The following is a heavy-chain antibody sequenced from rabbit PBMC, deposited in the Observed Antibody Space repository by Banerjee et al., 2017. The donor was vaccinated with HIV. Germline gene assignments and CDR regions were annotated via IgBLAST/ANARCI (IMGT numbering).Heavy chain of an antibody. J-gene: IGHJ4*01. CDR3: ARGMWGDGTYFNL. V-gene: IGHV1S45*01. CDR2: IATGGSGST. CDR1: GLDFSSSYW. D-gene: IGHD4-1*01. Sequence: QEQLVEYGGDLVQPEGSLTLTCKASGLDFSSSYWICWVRQAPGKGPEWIACIATGGSGSTYYASWAKGRFTITRSTSLNTVTLQLNSLTAADTATYFCARGMWGDGTYFNLWGPGTLVTVS.